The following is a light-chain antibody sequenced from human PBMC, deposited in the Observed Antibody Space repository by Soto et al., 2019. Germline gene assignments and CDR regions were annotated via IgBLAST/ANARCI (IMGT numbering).Light chain of an antibody. J-gene: IGLJ1*01. CDR1: SSDVGGYNY. CDR2: DVS. V-gene: IGLV2-14*01. CDR3: TSYTGSNTLYV. Sequence: QSALTQPASVSGSPGQSITISCTGTSSDVGGYNYVSWYQQHPGKAPKLMIYDVSNRPSGVSNRFSGSKSGNTASLTISGFKAEDEADYYCTSYTGSNTLYVYGTGTKVTGL.